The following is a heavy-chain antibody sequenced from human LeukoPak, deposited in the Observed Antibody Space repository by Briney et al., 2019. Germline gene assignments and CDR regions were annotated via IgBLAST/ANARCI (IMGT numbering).Heavy chain of an antibody. CDR3: ATLIVGAGYYFDY. D-gene: IGHD1-26*01. CDR1: GGTFSSYA. Sequence: ASVKVSCKASGGTFSSYAISWVRQAPGKGLEWMGGIIPIFGTANYAQKFQGRVTITTDESTSTAYMELSSLRSEDTAVYYCATLIVGAGYYFDYWGQGTLVTVSS. J-gene: IGHJ4*02. V-gene: IGHV1-69*05. CDR2: IIPIFGTA.